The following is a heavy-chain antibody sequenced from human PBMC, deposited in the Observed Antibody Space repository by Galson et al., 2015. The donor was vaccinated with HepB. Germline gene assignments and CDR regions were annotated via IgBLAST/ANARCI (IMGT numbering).Heavy chain of an antibody. V-gene: IGHV4-59*01. CDR1: GGSISSFY. Sequence: SETLSLTCTVSGGSISSFYWSWIRQPPGKGLEWIGYIYYSGSTNYNPSLKSRVTLSVDTSKSHLSLKLTSVTAADTAVYYCARFGTGKTGTPPLDYWGQGTLVTVSS. J-gene: IGHJ4*02. CDR3: ARFGTGKTGTPPLDY. D-gene: IGHD1-7*01. CDR2: IYYSGST.